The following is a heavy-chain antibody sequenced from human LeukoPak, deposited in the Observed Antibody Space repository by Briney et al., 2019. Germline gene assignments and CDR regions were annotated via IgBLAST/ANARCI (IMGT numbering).Heavy chain of an antibody. CDR3: ARRYPYSSAWHPSAFDV. Sequence: PGGSLRLSCAASAFTVSSNYMSWVRQAPGKGLEWVSIHYSGGTTYYADSVKGRFTISRDNSKNTLYLQMNSLRAEDTAVYYCARRYPYSSAWHPSAFDVWGQGTMVTVSS. J-gene: IGHJ3*01. V-gene: IGHV3-66*01. D-gene: IGHD6-19*01. CDR2: HYSGGTT. CDR1: AFTVSSNY.